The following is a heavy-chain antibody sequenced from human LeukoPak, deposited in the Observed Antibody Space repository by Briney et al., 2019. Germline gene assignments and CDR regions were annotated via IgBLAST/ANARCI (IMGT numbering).Heavy chain of an antibody. V-gene: IGHV3-21*01. Sequence: GGSLRLSCAASGFTFSSYSMNWVRQAPGKGLEWVSSISSSSSYIYYADSVKGRFTISRDNAKNSLYLQMNSLRAEDTAVYYCARDLKIVVVPAYGTDVWGQGTTVTVSS. CDR2: ISSSSSYI. CDR1: GFTFSSYS. J-gene: IGHJ6*02. CDR3: ARDLKIVVVPAYGTDV. D-gene: IGHD2-2*01.